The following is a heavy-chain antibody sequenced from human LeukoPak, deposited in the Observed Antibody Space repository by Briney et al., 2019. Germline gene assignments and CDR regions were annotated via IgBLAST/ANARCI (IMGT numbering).Heavy chain of an antibody. D-gene: IGHD3-22*01. J-gene: IGHJ4*02. CDR3: ARWLYEYDSYGFY. V-gene: IGHV3-30-3*01. CDR1: DFTFRSYP. CDR2: ISHDGNNK. Sequence: GGSLRLSCAASDFTFRSYPMPWVRQAPGKGLEWMAVISHDGNNKWYADSVKGRFTISRDNSRNTLYLQMNSLRSEDTAVYYCARWLYEYDSYGFYWGQGTLVTVSS.